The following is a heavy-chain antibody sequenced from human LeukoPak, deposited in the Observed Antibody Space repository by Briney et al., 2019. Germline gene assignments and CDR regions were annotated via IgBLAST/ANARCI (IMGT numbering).Heavy chain of an antibody. V-gene: IGHV3-23*01. J-gene: IGHJ4*02. CDR3: AKDGPHPYYYDSSGYYYD. D-gene: IGHD3-22*01. Sequence: PGGSLRLSCAASGFTFSSYAMSWVRQAPGKGLEWVSAISGSGGSTYYADSVKGRFIISRDNSKNTLYLQMNSLRAEDTAVYYCAKDGPHPYYYDSSGYYYDWGQGTLVTVSS. CDR2: ISGSGGST. CDR1: GFTFSSYA.